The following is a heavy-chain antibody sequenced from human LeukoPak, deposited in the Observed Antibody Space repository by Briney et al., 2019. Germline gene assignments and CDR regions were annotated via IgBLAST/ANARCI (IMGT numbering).Heavy chain of an antibody. Sequence: PSETLSLTCAGSGGSISSGGYSWSWIRQPPGKGLEWIGYMYHSGTTHYNPSLKSRVTISVDSSKNQFSLKLSSVTAADTAVYYCVRGYYYDSSGYWVRAFDIWGQGTMVTVSS. CDR2: MYHSGTT. CDR1: GGSISSGGYS. V-gene: IGHV4-30-2*01. J-gene: IGHJ3*02. CDR3: VRGYYYDSSGYWVRAFDI. D-gene: IGHD3-22*01.